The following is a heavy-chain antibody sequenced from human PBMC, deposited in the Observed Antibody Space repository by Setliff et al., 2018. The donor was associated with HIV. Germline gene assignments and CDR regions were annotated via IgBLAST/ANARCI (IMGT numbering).Heavy chain of an antibody. CDR2: ISAYNGGT. J-gene: IGHJ4*02. D-gene: IGHD2-15*01. V-gene: IGHV1-2*04. CDR3: ARVPHCSGGSCYYSKGYYFDY. CDR1: GYTFTSYY. Sequence: GASVKVSCKASGYTFTSYYMHWVRQVPGQGLEWLGWISAYNGGTTYAQKFQGWITMTRDTSISTAYMELSRLRSDDTAVYYCARVPHCSGGSCYYSKGYYFDYWGQGTLVTVSS.